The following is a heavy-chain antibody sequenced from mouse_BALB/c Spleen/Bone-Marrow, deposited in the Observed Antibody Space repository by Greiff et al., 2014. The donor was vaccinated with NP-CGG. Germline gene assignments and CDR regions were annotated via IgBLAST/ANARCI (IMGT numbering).Heavy chain of an antibody. V-gene: IGHV5-6-3*01. CDR2: INNNGGST. CDR3: ARVYGWYFDV. J-gene: IGHJ1*01. D-gene: IGHD1-1*01. Sequence: EVQRVESGGGLVQPGGSLKLSCVASGFTFSSYGMSWVRQTPDKRLELVATINNNGGSTYYPDSVKGQFTFSRDNAKNTLYLQMSSLKSEDTAMYYCARVYGWYFDVWGAGTTVTVSS. CDR1: GFTFSSYG.